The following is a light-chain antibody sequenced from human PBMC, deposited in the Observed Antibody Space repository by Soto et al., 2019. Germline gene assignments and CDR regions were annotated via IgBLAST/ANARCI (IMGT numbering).Light chain of an antibody. CDR1: QSISTY. J-gene: IGKJ5*01. V-gene: IGKV1-39*01. Sequence: DVQMPQSPSSLSASVGDRVTITCRASQSISTYLNWYQQKPGKAPKLLIFAASSLQSGVPSRFSGSGSGTDFTLTISSLQPEDFATYYCQQSYNTPITFGQGTRLEI. CDR2: AAS. CDR3: QQSYNTPIT.